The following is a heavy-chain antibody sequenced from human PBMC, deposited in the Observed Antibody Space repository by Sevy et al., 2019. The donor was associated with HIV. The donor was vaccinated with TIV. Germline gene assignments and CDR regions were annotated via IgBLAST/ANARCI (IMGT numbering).Heavy chain of an antibody. J-gene: IGHJ4*02. Sequence: QSQTVSLTCAISGDSVASSSAAWNWIRQSPSRGLEWLGRTYYRSKWYTDYALSVKSRIIINPDTSKNQFSLQLNSVTPEDTAVYYCARAEVATGGYDYWGQGTLVTVSS. D-gene: IGHD5-12*01. CDR1: GDSVASSSAA. V-gene: IGHV6-1*01. CDR3: ARAEVATGGYDY. CDR2: TYYRSKWYT.